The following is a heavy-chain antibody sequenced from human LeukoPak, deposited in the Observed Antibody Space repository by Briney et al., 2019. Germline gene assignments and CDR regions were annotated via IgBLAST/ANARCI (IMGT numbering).Heavy chain of an antibody. CDR2: IKSKTDGGTT. V-gene: IGHV3-15*01. J-gene: IGHJ6*02. D-gene: IGHD3-10*01. Sequence: PGGSLRLSCAASGFTFSNAWMSWVRQAPGKGLEWVGRIKSKTDGGTTDYAAPVKGRFTISRDDSKNTLYLQMNSLKTEDTAVYYCTTHITMVRGVIPFRMDVWGQGTTVTVSS. CDR1: GFTFSNAW. CDR3: TTHITMVRGVIPFRMDV.